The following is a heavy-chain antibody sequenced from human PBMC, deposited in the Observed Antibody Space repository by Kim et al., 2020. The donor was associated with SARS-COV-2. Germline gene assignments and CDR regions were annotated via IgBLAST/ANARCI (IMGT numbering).Heavy chain of an antibody. CDR2: INHSGST. Sequence: SETLSLTCAVYGGSFSGYYWSWIRQPPGKGLEWIGEINHSGSTNYNPSLKSRVTISVDTSKNQFSLKLSSVTAADTAVYYCARVGATTLDYWGQGTLVTVSS. CDR3: ARVGATTLDY. V-gene: IGHV4-34*01. D-gene: IGHD1-7*01. J-gene: IGHJ4*02. CDR1: GGSFSGYY.